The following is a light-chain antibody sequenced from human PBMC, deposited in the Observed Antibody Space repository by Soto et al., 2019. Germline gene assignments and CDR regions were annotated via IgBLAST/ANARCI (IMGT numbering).Light chain of an antibody. J-gene: IGKJ2*01. V-gene: IGKV3-20*01. Sequence: EIVLTQSPDTLYLSPGEGATLSCRASQRVNSSYLAWYQQKPGQAPSLLISGASDRATGVPARVSGSGSGTDFTLTISRLEPEDFAVYYCQQYVNSPVTFGQGTKLEIK. CDR2: GAS. CDR1: QRVNSSY. CDR3: QQYVNSPVT.